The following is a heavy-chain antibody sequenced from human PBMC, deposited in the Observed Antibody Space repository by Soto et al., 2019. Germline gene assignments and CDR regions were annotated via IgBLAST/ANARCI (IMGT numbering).Heavy chain of an antibody. CDR2: ISSSSSYI. V-gene: IGHV3-21*01. D-gene: IGHD4-4*01. Sequence: GGALRLSCAASGFTFSSYSMNWVRQAPGKGLEWVSSISSSSSYIYYADSVKGRFTISRDNAKNSLYLQMNSLRAEDTAVYYCARDGTVINFYYYYYMDVWGKGTTVTV. CDR3: ARDGTVINFYYYYYMDV. CDR1: GFTFSSYS. J-gene: IGHJ6*03.